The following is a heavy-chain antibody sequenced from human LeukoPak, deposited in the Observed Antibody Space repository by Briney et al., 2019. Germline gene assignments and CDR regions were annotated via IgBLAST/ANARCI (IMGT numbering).Heavy chain of an antibody. CDR1: GGSFSDFY. V-gene: IGHV4-34*01. Sequence: SETLSLTCAVYGGSFSDFYCTWIRQPPGEGLEWIGEINHSGNTKYNPSLKSRVTILLDTSKNQFSLKVRSVTAADTAVYYCATTRGVITLDGYHYYIDVWGKGTTVTVS. CDR2: INHSGNT. D-gene: IGHD3-10*01. CDR3: ATTRGVITLDGYHYYIDV. J-gene: IGHJ6*03.